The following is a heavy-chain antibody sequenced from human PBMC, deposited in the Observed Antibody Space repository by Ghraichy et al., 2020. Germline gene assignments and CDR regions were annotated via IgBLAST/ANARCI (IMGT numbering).Heavy chain of an antibody. CDR2: INGSGGST. CDR3: AMWPDGGSPFDY. CDR1: GFIFTTHD. Sequence: GGSLRLSCAASGFIFTTHDMSWVRQAPGMGLEWVSTINGSGGSTFYAHSVKGRFTISRDNSKNTLYLQLNGLRADDTAVYSCAMWPDGGSPFDYWGQGTLVTVSS. V-gene: IGHV3-23*01. D-gene: IGHD3-16*01. J-gene: IGHJ4*02.